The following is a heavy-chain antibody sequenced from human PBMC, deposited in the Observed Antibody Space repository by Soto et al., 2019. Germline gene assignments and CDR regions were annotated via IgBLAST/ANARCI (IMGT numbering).Heavy chain of an antibody. J-gene: IGHJ3*02. CDR2: ISSSGSTI. Sequence: PGGSLRLSCAASGFTFSDYYMSWIRQAPGKGLEWVSYISSSGSTIYYADSVKGRFTISRDNAKNSLYLQMNSLRAEDTAVYYCARISSSWYNRDAFDIWGQGTMVTVSS. D-gene: IGHD6-13*01. CDR3: ARISSSWYNRDAFDI. V-gene: IGHV3-11*01. CDR1: GFTFSDYY.